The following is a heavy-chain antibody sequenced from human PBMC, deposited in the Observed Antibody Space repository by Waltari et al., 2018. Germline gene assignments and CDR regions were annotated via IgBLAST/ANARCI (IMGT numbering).Heavy chain of an antibody. V-gene: IGHV1-69*14. CDR2: ISPICGTA. D-gene: IGHD1-26*01. Sequence: QVQLVQSGAEVKKPGSSVKVSCKASGGTFSSYAISWVRQAPGQGLEWMGGISPICGTANYAQKCQGRVTITADKSTSTAYMELSSLRSEDTAVYYRARGLSGSYHYYFDYWGQGTLVTVSS. CDR3: ARGLSGSYHYYFDY. CDR1: GGTFSSYA. J-gene: IGHJ4*02.